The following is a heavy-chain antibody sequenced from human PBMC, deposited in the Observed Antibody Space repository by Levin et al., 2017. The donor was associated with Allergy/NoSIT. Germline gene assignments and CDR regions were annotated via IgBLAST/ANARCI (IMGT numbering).Heavy chain of an antibody. Sequence: GGSLRLSCAASGFTFRTFWMAWVRQAPGKGPEWVANIKQDGSDKYYVDSVEGRFTVSRDNAKNSLYLQMNSLRVEDTAVYYCARDHDGEDEYFDFWRQGTLVTVSS. D-gene: IGHD3-10*01. J-gene: IGHJ4*02. CDR1: GFTFRTFW. CDR2: IKQDGSDK. CDR3: ARDHDGEDEYFDF. V-gene: IGHV3-7*01.